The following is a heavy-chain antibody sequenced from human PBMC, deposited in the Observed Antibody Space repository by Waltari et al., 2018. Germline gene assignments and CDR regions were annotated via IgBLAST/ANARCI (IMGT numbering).Heavy chain of an antibody. J-gene: IGHJ4*02. CDR1: RYTFTGYY. D-gene: IGHD3-16*02. CDR3: ARGFGGVIGVFDY. V-gene: IGHV1-2*04. Sequence: QVQLVQSGAEVKKPGASVKVSCKASRYTFTGYYMHWVRQAPGQGLEWMGWINPNSGGTNYAQKFQGWVTMTRDTSISTAYMELSRLKSDDTAVYYCARGFGGVIGVFDYWGQGTLVTVSS. CDR2: INPNSGGT.